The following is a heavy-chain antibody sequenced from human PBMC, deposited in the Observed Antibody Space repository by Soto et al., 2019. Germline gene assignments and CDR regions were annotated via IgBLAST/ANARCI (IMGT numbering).Heavy chain of an antibody. CDR3: ASIAAPGTTHFDF. V-gene: IGHV4-39*01. CDR1: GGSIGSSSYY. J-gene: IGHJ4*02. D-gene: IGHD6-13*01. Sequence: SETLSLTCTVSGGSIGSSSYYWGWIRQSPGKGLEWIGNIYYSGNTFYNPSLQSRVAISVDTSKNQFYLHLSSVTAADTAIFYCASIAAPGTTHFDFWGQGTLVTVS. CDR2: IYYSGNT.